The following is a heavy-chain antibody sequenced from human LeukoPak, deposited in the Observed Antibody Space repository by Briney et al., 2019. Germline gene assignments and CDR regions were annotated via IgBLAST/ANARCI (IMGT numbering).Heavy chain of an antibody. D-gene: IGHD2-2*02. J-gene: IGHJ4*01. Sequence: ASVKVCCKASGYTFTGHYLHWVRQAPGHGLEWMGWINPNIGDTNYAQKIQGRVNMTRDTSINTVYMELSRLISVGMAVYYCVRGDGYTSTRPFVNWGDGTPVTASS. V-gene: IGHV1-2*02. CDR1: GYTFTGHY. CDR2: INPNIGDT. CDR3: VRGDGYTSTRPFVN.